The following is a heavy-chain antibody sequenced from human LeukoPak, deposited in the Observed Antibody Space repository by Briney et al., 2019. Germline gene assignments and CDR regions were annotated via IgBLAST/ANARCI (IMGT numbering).Heavy chain of an antibody. V-gene: IGHV1-69*01. Sequence: WASVKVSCKASGGTFSSYAISWVRQAPGQGLEWMGGIIPIFGTANYAQKFQGRVTITADESTSTAYMELSSLRSEDTAVYYCARDATSHCGGDCYLDYWGQGTLVTVSS. CDR1: GGTFSSYA. D-gene: IGHD2-21*02. CDR2: IIPIFGTA. J-gene: IGHJ4*02. CDR3: ARDATSHCGGDCYLDY.